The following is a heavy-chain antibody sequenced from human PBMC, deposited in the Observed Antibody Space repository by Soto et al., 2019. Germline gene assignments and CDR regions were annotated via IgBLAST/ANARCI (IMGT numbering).Heavy chain of an antibody. J-gene: IGHJ6*03. CDR1: GYTFTSYY. Sequence: ASVKVSCKASGYTFTSYYMHWVRQAPGQGLEWMGIINPSGGSTSYAQKFQGRVTMTRDTSTSTVYMELSSLRSEDTAVYYCARDLVAGGYYYYYYMDVWGQGTTVTVSS. V-gene: IGHV1-46*03. D-gene: IGHD2-15*01. CDR2: INPSGGST. CDR3: ARDLVAGGYYYYYYMDV.